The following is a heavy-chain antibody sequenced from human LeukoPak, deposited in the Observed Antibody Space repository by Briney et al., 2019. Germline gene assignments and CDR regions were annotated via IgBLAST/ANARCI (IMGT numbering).Heavy chain of an antibody. J-gene: IGHJ5*02. CDR1: GGSISTYY. Sequence: PSETLSLTCSVSGGSISTYYWNWIRETPGKGLEWIGHISNGNTDYNPSLKSRVTISVDTSKNQFSLKLTSVTAADTAIYYCARDKARTYGRYFDPWGQGALVTVSS. V-gene: IGHV4-59*01. CDR3: ARDKARTYGRYFDP. CDR2: ISNGNT. D-gene: IGHD3-10*01.